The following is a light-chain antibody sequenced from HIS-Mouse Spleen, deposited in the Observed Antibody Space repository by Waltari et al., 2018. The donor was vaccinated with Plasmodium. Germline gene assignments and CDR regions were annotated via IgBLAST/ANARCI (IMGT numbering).Light chain of an antibody. V-gene: IGKV3D-7*01. CDR1: QSVSSSY. CDR3: QQDYNLPYA. Sequence: EIVMTQSPATLSLSPGERATLSCRASQSVSSSYLSWYKQKPGPAPRLLIYGASTRPTGIPARFRGSGSGTDFTLTISSLQPEDFAVYYCQQDYNLPYAFGQGAKLEIK. J-gene: IGKJ2*01. CDR2: GAS.